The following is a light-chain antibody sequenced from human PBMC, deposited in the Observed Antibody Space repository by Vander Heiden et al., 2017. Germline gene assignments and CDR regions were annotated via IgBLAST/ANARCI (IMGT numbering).Light chain of an antibody. CDR2: VLS. CDR3: SSYTTSSTWV. V-gene: IGLV2-14*01. Sequence: QSALTPPASASGSPGQPTTISCTGASSDVGCCHNVSWYQPHPGKAPNIMTYVLSNRPSGVSNRFSGSKSGNTASLTISGRQAEDEAHYYCSSYTTSSTWVFGGGTKLTVL. J-gene: IGLJ3*02. CDR1: SSDVGCCHN.